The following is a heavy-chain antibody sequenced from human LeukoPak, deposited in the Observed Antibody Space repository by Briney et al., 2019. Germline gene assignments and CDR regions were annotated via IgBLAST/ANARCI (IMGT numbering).Heavy chain of an antibody. Sequence: SETLSLTCTVSGGSISSYYWSSIRQPPGKGLEWIGYIYTSGSTNYNPSLESRVTISVDTSKNQFSLKLSSVTAADTAVYYCASRLGATIPWYFDLWGRGTLVTVSS. CDR3: ASRLGATIPWYFDL. D-gene: IGHD5-12*01. CDR1: GGSISSYY. J-gene: IGHJ2*01. CDR2: IYTSGST. V-gene: IGHV4-4*09.